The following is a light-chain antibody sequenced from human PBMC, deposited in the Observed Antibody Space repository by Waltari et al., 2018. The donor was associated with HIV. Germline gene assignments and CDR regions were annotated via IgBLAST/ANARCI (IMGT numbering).Light chain of an antibody. V-gene: IGKV1-5*03. Sequence: DIQMTQSPSTLSASVGDSVTITCRASQSIRSWLAWYQQKPGKAPKLLISEASSLESGVPSRCSGSGSGTEFTLTISSLQSDDFATYHCQQYNSYSQWMFGQGTKVEIK. CDR1: QSIRSW. CDR3: QQYNSYSQWM. J-gene: IGKJ1*01. CDR2: EAS.